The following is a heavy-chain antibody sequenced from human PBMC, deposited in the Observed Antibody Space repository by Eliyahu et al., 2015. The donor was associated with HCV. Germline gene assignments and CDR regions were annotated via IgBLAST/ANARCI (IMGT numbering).Heavy chain of an antibody. V-gene: IGHV4-4*02. CDR2: IYHSGST. CDR1: GGSISSSNW. D-gene: IGHD4-17*01. CDR3: ARDSASSGDYSTGNFDY. Sequence: SVSGLVKPSGTLSLTCAVSGGSISSSNWWSWVRQPPGKGLEWIGEIYHSGSTNYNPSLKSRVTISVDKSKNQFSLKLSSVTAADTAVYYCARDSASSGDYSTGNFDYWGQGTLVTVSS. J-gene: IGHJ4*02.